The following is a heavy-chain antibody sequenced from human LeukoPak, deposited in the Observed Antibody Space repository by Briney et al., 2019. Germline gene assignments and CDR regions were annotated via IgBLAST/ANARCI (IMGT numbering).Heavy chain of an antibody. CDR3: ARDPNDYGDYVFDY. Sequence: PGGSLRPSCAASGVTFRSDTLNWVRQAPGKGLEWVSSISSSSSYIYYADSVKGRFTISRDNAKNSLYLQMNSLRAEDTAVYYCARDPNDYGDYVFDYWGQGTLVTVSS. CDR2: ISSSSSYI. V-gene: IGHV3-21*01. D-gene: IGHD4-17*01. CDR1: GVTFRSDT. J-gene: IGHJ4*02.